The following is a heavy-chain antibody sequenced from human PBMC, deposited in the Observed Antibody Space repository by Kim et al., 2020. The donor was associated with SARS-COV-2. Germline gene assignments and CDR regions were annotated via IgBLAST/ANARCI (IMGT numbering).Heavy chain of an antibody. D-gene: IGHD2-8*01. CDR2: INPNSGGT. CDR3: ARALEMVYALTQIDY. Sequence: ASVKVSCKASGYTFTGYYMHWVRQAPGQGLEWMGRINPNSGGTNYAQKFQGRVTMTRDTSISTAYMELSRLRSDDTAVYYCARALEMVYALTQIDYWGQGTLVTVSS. J-gene: IGHJ4*02. V-gene: IGHV1-2*06. CDR1: GYTFTGYY.